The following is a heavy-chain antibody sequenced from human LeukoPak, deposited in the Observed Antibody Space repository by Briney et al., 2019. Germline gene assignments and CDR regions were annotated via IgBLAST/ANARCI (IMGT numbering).Heavy chain of an antibody. CDR3: GRSATPPRDH. CDR1: GFIFSDYY. J-gene: IGHJ4*02. V-gene: IGHV3-11*01. Sequence: GGSLRLSCAASGFIFSDYYMSWIREAPGKGLEWVSYISSSGSTIHYADSVKGRFTISRDNAKNSLFLQMNSLRVEDTAVYYCGRSATPPRDHWGQGTLVTVSS. CDR2: ISSSGSTI.